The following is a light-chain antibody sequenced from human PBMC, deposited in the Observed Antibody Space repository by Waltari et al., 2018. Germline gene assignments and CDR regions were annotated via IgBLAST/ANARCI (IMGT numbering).Light chain of an antibody. V-gene: IGLV4-69*01. J-gene: IGLJ2*01. CDR3: QTWGTGVHVV. Sequence: QVVLTQSPSASASRGASVKLTCTLSSGHSNSAIARPQQQPGKGPRFLMKVHRGGTQFKGDGIPDRFTGSSSGSERYLTISSLQSDDEADYYCQTWGTGVHVVFGGGTKLTVL. CDR1: SGHSNSA. CDR2: VHRGGTQ.